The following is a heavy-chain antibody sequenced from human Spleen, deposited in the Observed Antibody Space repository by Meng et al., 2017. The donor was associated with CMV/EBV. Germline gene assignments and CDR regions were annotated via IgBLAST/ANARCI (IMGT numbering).Heavy chain of an antibody. Sequence: FTVSNYYIPWVRQAPGKGLEWVAVISYQHGSDKYYADSVKGRFTISRDNSKNTLYLQMNSLRAEDTALYFCTREYPLGSSGGPNDYWGQGTLVTVSS. CDR1: FTVSNYY. CDR3: TREYPLGSSGGPNDY. V-gene: IGHV3-30*01. CDR2: ISYQHGSDK. J-gene: IGHJ4*02. D-gene: IGHD3-16*01.